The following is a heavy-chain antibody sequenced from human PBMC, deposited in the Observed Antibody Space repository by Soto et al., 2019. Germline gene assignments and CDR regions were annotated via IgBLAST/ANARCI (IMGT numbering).Heavy chain of an antibody. Sequence: QVQLQESGPGLVMPSQTLSLTCTVSGGSIRSSDCYWSWIRQPPGKGLEWIGYIYYSGSTHYNPSLKSRVSIALDTSENQFSLKLRSVTAADTAVYYCARDLGGDPAYNWFNPWGQGTLVTVSS. CDR2: IYYSGST. J-gene: IGHJ5*02. D-gene: IGHD4-17*01. V-gene: IGHV4-30-4*01. CDR1: GGSIRSSDCY. CDR3: ARDLGGDPAYNWFNP.